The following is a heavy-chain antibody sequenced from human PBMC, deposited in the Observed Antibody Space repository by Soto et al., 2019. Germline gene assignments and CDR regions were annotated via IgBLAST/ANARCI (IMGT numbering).Heavy chain of an antibody. CDR2: IYWNDDK. CDR1: GFSLSTSGGG. Sequence: SGPTLVNPTQTLTLTCTFSGFSLSTSGGGVGRIRQHPGKALEWLALIYWNDDKRYSPSLKGRLTITKDTSKNQVVMTMTNMEPVDTSTFYCPLPYYFYVWGSYRYPHFCYSCQGTLVTVPS. J-gene: IGHJ4*02. CDR3: PLPYYFYVWGSYRYPHFCY. V-gene: IGHV2-5*01. D-gene: IGHD3-16*02.